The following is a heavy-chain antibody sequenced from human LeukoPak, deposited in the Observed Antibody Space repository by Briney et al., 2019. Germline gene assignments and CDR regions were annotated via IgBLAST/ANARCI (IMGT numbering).Heavy chain of an antibody. V-gene: IGHV4-59*01. Sequence: SETLTLTCTVSGGSISSYYWSWIRQPPGKGLEWIGYIYYSGSTNYNPSLKSRVTISVDTSKNQFSLKLSSVTAADTAVYYCARGGVGYYGMDVWGQGTTVTVSS. D-gene: IGHD3-10*01. CDR3: ARGGVGYYGMDV. CDR2: IYYSGST. CDR1: GGSISSYY. J-gene: IGHJ6*02.